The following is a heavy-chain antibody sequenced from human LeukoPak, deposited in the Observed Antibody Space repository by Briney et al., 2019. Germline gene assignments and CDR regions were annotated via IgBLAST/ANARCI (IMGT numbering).Heavy chain of an antibody. CDR3: ARPYDSSGYYYSDAFDI. J-gene: IGHJ3*02. CDR1: GYTFTSYD. D-gene: IGHD3-22*01. Sequence: ASVKVSCKASGYTFTSYDINWVRQATGQGLEWMGWMNPNSGNTGYAQKFQGRVTMTRNTSIGTAYMELSSLGSEDTAVYYCARPYDSSGYYYSDAFDIWGQGTMVTVSS. V-gene: IGHV1-8*01. CDR2: MNPNSGNT.